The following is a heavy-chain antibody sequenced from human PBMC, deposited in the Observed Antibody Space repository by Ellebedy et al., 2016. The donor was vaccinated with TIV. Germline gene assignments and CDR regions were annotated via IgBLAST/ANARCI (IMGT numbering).Heavy chain of an antibody. J-gene: IGHJ4*02. V-gene: IGHV4-34*01. CDR1: GGSFSGYY. CDR3: ARGYYDSSGYYLSGYFDY. Sequence: MPSETLSLTCAVYGGSFSGYYWSWIRQPPGKGLEWIGEINHSGSTNYNPSLKSRVTISVDTSKNQFSLKLSSVTAADTAVYYCARGYYDSSGYYLSGYFDYWGQGTLVTVSS. CDR2: INHSGST. D-gene: IGHD3-22*01.